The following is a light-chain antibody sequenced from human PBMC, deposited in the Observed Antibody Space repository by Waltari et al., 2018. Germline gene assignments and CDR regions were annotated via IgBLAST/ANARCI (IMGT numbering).Light chain of an antibody. J-gene: IGLJ3*02. V-gene: IGLV2-11*01. CDR3: CSYANSKWV. CDR2: GFY. Sequence: QSVLTQPRSVSGSPGQSVAISCTGTSSDVGGYDYVSWYQQYPGKAPKVRIYGFYKRPSGVPVRFSGSKSGNTASLSISGLQAEDEADYHCCSYANSKWVFGGGTKLTVL. CDR1: SSDVGGYDY.